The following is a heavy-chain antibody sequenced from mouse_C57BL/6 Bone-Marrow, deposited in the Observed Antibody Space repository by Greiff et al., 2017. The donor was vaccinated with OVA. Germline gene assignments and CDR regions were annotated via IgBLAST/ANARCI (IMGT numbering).Heavy chain of an antibody. CDR1: GYSFTGYY. Sequence: VQLQQSGPELVKPGASVKISCKASGYSFTGYYMNWVKQSPEKSLEWIGEINPSTGGTTSNQKFKAKATLTVDKSSSTAYMQLNSLTSEDSAVYYCARGGTSPFAYWGQGTLVTVSA. CDR3: ARGGTSPFAY. J-gene: IGHJ3*01. CDR2: INPSTGGT. D-gene: IGHD1-1*02. V-gene: IGHV1-42*01.